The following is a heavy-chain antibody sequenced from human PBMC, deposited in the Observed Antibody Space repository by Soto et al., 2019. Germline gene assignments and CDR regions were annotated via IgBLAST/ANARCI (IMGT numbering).Heavy chain of an antibody. V-gene: IGHV5-51*01. D-gene: IGHD3-9*01. Sequence: GESLKSSCNGSGYDFDITWLAWVRHVPGKGLEWVGIIYPGDSDTRYSPSLEGQVTLSVDKSIKTAYLQWRSLKDSDTATYYCARLERYFDRTGYLHGWGQGTLVTVSS. J-gene: IGHJ4*02. CDR1: GYDFDITW. CDR2: IYPGDSDT. CDR3: ARLERYFDRTGYLHG.